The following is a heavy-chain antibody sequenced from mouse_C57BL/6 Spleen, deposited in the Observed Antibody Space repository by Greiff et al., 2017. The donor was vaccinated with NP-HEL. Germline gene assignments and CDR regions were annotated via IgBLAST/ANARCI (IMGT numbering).Heavy chain of an antibody. J-gene: IGHJ3*01. CDR3: ARESSGYEWFAY. D-gene: IGHD3-2*02. CDR1: GYTFTDYN. CDR2: INPNNGGT. V-gene: IGHV1-18*01. Sequence: EVQLQQSGPELVKPGASVKISCKASGYTFTDYNMDWVKQSPGKSLEWIGDINPNNGGTTYNQKFKGKATLTVDKSSSTAYMELRSLTSEDTAVYYCARESSGYEWFAYWGQGTLVTVAA.